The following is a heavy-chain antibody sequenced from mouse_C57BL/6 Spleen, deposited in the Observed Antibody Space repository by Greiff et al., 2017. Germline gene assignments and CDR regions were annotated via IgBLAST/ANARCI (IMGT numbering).Heavy chain of an antibody. CDR2: IYPGDGDT. Sequence: VQLQQSGPELVKPGASVKISCKASGYAFSSSWMNWVKQRPGKGLEWIGRIYPGDGDTNYNGKFKGKATLTAEKSSSTAYRQLSSLTSEDSAVYFGARANWDAFDYWGQGTTLTVSS. CDR3: ARANWDAFDY. V-gene: IGHV1-82*01. J-gene: IGHJ2*01. CDR1: GYAFSSSW. D-gene: IGHD4-1*01.